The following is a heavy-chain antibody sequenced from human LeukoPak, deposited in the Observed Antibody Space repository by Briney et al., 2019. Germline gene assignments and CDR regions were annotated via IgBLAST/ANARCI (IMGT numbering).Heavy chain of an antibody. CDR3: ARADSSGYSLWFDP. CDR1: GGSISSYY. Sequence: PSETLSLTCTVSGGSISSYYWSWIRQPPGKGLEWIGYIYTSGSTNYNPSLKSRVTISVDTSKNQFSLKLSSVTAADTAVYYCARADSSGYSLWFDPWGQGTLVTVSS. V-gene: IGHV4-4*09. CDR2: IYTSGST. D-gene: IGHD3-22*01. J-gene: IGHJ5*02.